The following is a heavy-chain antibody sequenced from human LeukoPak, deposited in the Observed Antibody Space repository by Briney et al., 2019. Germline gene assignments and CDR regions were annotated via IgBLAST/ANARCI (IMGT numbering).Heavy chain of an antibody. Sequence: SETLSLTCTVSGGSISSSSYYWGWIRQPPGKGLEWIGYIYYSGSTNYNPSLKSRVTISVDTSKNQFSLKLSSVTAADTAVYYCARLVAPYDSSGYYYFDYWGQGTLVTVSS. V-gene: IGHV4-61*05. J-gene: IGHJ4*02. CDR3: ARLVAPYDSSGYYYFDY. D-gene: IGHD3-22*01. CDR1: GGSISSSSYY. CDR2: IYYSGST.